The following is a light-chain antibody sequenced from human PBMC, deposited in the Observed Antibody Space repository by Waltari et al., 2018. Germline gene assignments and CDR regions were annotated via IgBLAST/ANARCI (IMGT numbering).Light chain of an antibody. J-gene: IGLJ2*01. Sequence: QAALTQPPSVSGSPGQSVTISCTGTSSDIGGYNYVSWYQQHPGKAPKLMIYDVSKRPAGVTDRFSGSNSGNAASLTISGLQAEDEADYSCSSYAGSNTWVFGGGTRLTVL. CDR3: SSYAGSNTWV. CDR2: DVS. V-gene: IGLV2-11*01. CDR1: SSDIGGYNY.